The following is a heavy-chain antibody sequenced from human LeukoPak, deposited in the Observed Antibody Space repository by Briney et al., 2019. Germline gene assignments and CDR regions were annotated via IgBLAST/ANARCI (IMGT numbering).Heavy chain of an antibody. V-gene: IGHV4-59*01. D-gene: IGHD3-10*01. CDR3: ARAYGTLDAFEI. CDR1: GGSISSYY. CDR2: IYYSGST. J-gene: IGHJ3*02. Sequence: SETLSLTCTVSGGSISSYYWSWIRQPPGKGLEWIGYIYYSGSTNYNPSLKSRVTISVDTSKNQFSLKLSSVTAADTAVYYCARAYGTLDAFEIWGQGTMVTVSS.